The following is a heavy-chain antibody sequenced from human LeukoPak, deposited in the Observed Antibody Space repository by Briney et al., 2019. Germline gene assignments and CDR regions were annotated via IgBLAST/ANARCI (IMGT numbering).Heavy chain of an antibody. J-gene: IGHJ6*02. Sequence: GASVKVSCTASGGTFSSYAISWVRQAPGQGLGWMGRIIPILGIANYAQKFQGRVTITADKSTSTAYMELSSLRSEDTAVYYCAREGYSYGYYYYGMDVWGQGTTVTVSS. CDR2: IIPILGIA. V-gene: IGHV1-69*04. D-gene: IGHD5-18*01. CDR1: GGTFSSYA. CDR3: AREGYSYGYYYYGMDV.